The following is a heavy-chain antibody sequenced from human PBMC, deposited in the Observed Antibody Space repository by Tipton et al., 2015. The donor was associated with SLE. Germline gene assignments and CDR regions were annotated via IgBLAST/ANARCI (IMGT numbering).Heavy chain of an antibody. CDR1: GFMFRNYA. D-gene: IGHD3-3*01. CDR3: TKDFDSASSGAFWSDSYSGYYYYGLDV. V-gene: IGHV3-33*06. J-gene: IGHJ6*02. CDR2: MWFDGSNE. Sequence: RSLRLSCAASGFMFRNYAMHWVRQAPGKGLEWVALMWFDGSNEDYSDSVKGRFTISRDNSKNTLYLQMSSLRAEDTAVYYCTKDFDSASSGAFWSDSYSGYYYYGLDVWDQGP.